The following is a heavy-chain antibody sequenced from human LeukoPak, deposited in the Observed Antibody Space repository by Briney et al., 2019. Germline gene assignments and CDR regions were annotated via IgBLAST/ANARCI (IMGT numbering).Heavy chain of an antibody. CDR1: GFTFSSYA. D-gene: IGHD6-13*01. J-gene: IGHJ4*02. Sequence: GGSLRLSCAASGFTFSSYAMSWVRQAPGKGLEWVSAISGSGGSTYYADSVKSRFTISRDNSKNTLYLQMNSLRAEDTAVYYCAKVDAVSSWGAYWGQGTLVTVSS. CDR2: ISGSGGST. V-gene: IGHV3-23*01. CDR3: AKVDAVSSWGAY.